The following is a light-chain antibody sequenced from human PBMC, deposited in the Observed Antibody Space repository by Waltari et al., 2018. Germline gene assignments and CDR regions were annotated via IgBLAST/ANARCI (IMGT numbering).Light chain of an antibody. Sequence: HELTQPPSVSVSPGQTARITCPGDILSTQYTYWFQQKPGQAPVLVIFKDTGRPSGIPERFSGSSSGTTVTLTISEVQADDEADYYCQSTDSTETFVEFGGGTKLTVV. CDR2: KDT. CDR1: ILSTQY. J-gene: IGLJ2*01. CDR3: QSTDSTETFVE. V-gene: IGLV3-25*03.